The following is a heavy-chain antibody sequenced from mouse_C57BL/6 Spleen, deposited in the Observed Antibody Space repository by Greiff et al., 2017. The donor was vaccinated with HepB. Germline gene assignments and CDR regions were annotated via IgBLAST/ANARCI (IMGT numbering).Heavy chain of an antibody. D-gene: IGHD2-4*01. J-gene: IGHJ3*01. CDR2: IHPSDSDT. V-gene: IGHV1-74*01. CDR3: VRDGYDYDLFAY. Sequence: QVHVKQSGAELVKPGASVKVSCKASGYTFTSYWMHWVKQRPGQGLEWIGRIHPSDSDTNYNQKFKGKATLTVDKSSSTAYMQLSSLKSEDSAVYYCVRDGYDYDLFAYWGQRTLVTVSA. CDR1: GYTFTSYW.